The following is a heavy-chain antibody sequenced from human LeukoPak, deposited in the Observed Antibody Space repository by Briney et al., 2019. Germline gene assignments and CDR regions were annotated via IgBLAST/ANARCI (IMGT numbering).Heavy chain of an antibody. D-gene: IGHD3-22*01. V-gene: IGHV3-66*01. CDR1: GFTVSSNY. CDR2: IYSGGST. Sequence: GGSLRLSCAASGFTVSSNYMSWVRQAPGKGLEWVSVIYSGGSTYYADSVKGRFTISRDNAKNSLYLQMNSLRAEDTAVYYCARPYYYDSSGSLEDAFDIWGQGTMVTVSS. J-gene: IGHJ3*02. CDR3: ARPYYYDSSGSLEDAFDI.